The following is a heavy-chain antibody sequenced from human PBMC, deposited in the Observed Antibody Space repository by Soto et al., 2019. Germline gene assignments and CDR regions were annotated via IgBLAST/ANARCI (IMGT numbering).Heavy chain of an antibody. CDR2: IWYDGSNK. CDR3: ARDYDFWSGGDY. Sequence: GGSLRLSCAASGFTFSSYGMHWVRQAPGKGLEWVAVIWYDGSNKYYADSVKGRFTISRDNSKNTLYLQMNSLRAEDTAVYYCARDYDFWSGGDYWGQGTLVTVSS. V-gene: IGHV3-33*01. J-gene: IGHJ4*02. D-gene: IGHD3-3*01. CDR1: GFTFSSYG.